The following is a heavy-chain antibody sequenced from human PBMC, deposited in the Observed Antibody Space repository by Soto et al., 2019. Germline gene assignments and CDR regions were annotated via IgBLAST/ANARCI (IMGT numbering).Heavy chain of an antibody. V-gene: IGHV3-48*01. J-gene: IGHJ4*02. CDR3: ARGRQRIYCSSPSCYLAY. D-gene: IGHD2-2*01. CDR1: GFTFSDYS. Sequence: GGSLRLSCTASGFTFSDYSMNWVRHAPGKGLEWVSYISSSSGTIHYADSVKGRFTISRDNAKSSLFLHMNSLRAEDTAVYYCARGRQRIYCSSPSCYLAYWGQGTLVTVSS. CDR2: ISSSSGTI.